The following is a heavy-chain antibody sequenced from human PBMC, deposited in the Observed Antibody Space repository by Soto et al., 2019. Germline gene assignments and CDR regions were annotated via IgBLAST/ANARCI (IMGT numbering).Heavy chain of an antibody. CDR2: IYYSGST. Sequence: SVTLSLTCTVSGGSISSSSYYWGWIRQPPGKGLEWIGSIYYSGSTYYNPSLKSRVTISVDTSKNQFSLKLSSVTAADTAVYYCAREIYAWEPLRWKYFDYWGQGTLVTVSS. CDR1: GGSISSSSYY. V-gene: IGHV4-39*01. J-gene: IGHJ4*02. CDR3: AREIYAWEPLRWKYFDY. D-gene: IGHD1-26*01.